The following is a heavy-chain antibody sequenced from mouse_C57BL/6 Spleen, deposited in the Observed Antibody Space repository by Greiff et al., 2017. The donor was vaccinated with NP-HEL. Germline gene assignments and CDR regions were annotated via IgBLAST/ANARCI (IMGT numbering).Heavy chain of an antibody. Sequence: QVQLQQPGAELVRPGTSVKLSCKASGYTFTSYWMHWVKQRPGQGLEWIGVIDPSDSYTNYNQKFKGKATLTVDTSSSTAYMQLSSLTSEDSAVYYCARSSYGSEGGFAYWGQGTLVTVS. V-gene: IGHV1-59*01. CDR2: IDPSDSYT. D-gene: IGHD1-1*01. J-gene: IGHJ3*01. CDR3: ARSSYGSEGGFAY. CDR1: GYTFTSYW.